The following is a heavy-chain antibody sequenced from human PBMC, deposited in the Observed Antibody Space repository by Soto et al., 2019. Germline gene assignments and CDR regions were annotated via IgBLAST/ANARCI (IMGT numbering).Heavy chain of an antibody. J-gene: IGHJ5*02. CDR1: GGSISSGGYY. Sequence: SETLSLTCTVSGGSISSGGYYWSWIRQHPGKGLEWIGYIYYSGSTYYNPSLKSRVTISVDTSKNQFSLKLSSVTAADTAVYYCARGYSSSWYLRWFDPWGQGTLVTVSS. CDR2: IYYSGST. V-gene: IGHV4-31*03. CDR3: ARGYSSSWYLRWFDP. D-gene: IGHD6-13*01.